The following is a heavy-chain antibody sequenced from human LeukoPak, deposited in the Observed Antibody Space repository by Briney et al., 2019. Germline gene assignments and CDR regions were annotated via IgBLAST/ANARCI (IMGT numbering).Heavy chain of an antibody. CDR1: GFTFSSYG. D-gene: IGHD2-2*01. J-gene: IGHJ6*03. CDR3: AKDPTPPGYCSSTSCYPYYYYMDV. CDR2: IRYDGSNK. V-gene: IGHV3-30*02. Sequence: PGGSLRLSCAASGFTFSSYGMHWVRQAPGKGLEWVAFIRYDGSNKYYADSVKGRFTISRDNSKNTLYLQMNSLRAEDTAVYYCAKDPTPPGYCSSTSCYPYYYYMDVWGKGTTVTVSS.